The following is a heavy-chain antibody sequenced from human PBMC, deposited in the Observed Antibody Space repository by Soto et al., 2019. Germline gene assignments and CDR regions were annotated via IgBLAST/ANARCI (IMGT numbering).Heavy chain of an antibody. CDR1: GGTFSSYA. D-gene: IGHD2-15*01. V-gene: IGHV1-69*06. Sequence: SVKVSCKASGGTFSSYAISWVRQAPGQGLEWMGGIIPIFGTANYAQKFQGRVTMTADKSTSTAYMELRSLRSDDTAVYYCARGFRVAATRWWFDPWGQGTLVTAPQ. J-gene: IGHJ5*02. CDR2: IIPIFGTA. CDR3: ARGFRVAATRWWFDP.